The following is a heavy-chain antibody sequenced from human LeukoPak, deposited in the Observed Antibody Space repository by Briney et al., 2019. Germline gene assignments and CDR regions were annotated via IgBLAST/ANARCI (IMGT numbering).Heavy chain of an antibody. J-gene: IGHJ4*02. Sequence: ASVKISCKASGFTFTSSSVQCVRQALGQRLQWIGWIVVGSGNTNYAQKFQERVTITRDMSTSTAYMELSSLRSEDTAVYYCAAIPLPDSRYFDWLTFDYWGQGTLVTVSS. CDR3: AAIPLPDSRYFDWLTFDY. V-gene: IGHV1-58*01. CDR1: GFTFTSSS. CDR2: IVVGSGNT. D-gene: IGHD3-9*01.